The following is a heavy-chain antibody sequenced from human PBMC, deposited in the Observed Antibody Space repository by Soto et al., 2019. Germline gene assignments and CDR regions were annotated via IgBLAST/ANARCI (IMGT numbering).Heavy chain of an antibody. J-gene: IGHJ6*02. CDR1: GGSFSGYY. V-gene: IGHV4-34*01. D-gene: IGHD3-9*01. CDR3: ARDLPYYDILTGYYTGYYYYGMDV. Sequence: SEILSLTCAVYGGSFSGYYWSWIRQPPGKGLEWIGEINHSGSTNYNPSLKSRVTISVDTSKNQFSLKLSSVTAADTAVYYCARDLPYYDILTGYYTGYYYYGMDVWGQGTTVTVSS. CDR2: INHSGST.